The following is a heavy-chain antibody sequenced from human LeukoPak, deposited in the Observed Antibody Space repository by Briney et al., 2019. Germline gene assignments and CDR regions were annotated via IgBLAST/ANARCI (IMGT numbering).Heavy chain of an antibody. V-gene: IGHV4-59*01. CDR1: GGSISSYY. Sequence: KPSETLSLTCTVSGGSISSYYWSWIRQPPGKGLEWIGYIYYSGSTNYNPSLKSRVTISVDTSKNQFSLKLSSVTAADTAVYYCAREEDSSGFVDAFDIWGQGTMVTVSS. J-gene: IGHJ3*02. CDR2: IYYSGST. CDR3: AREEDSSGFVDAFDI. D-gene: IGHD6-19*01.